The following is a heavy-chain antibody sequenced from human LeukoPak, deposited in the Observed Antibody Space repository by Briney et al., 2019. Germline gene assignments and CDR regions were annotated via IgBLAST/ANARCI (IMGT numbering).Heavy chain of an antibody. D-gene: IGHD3-10*01. V-gene: IGHV1-69*13. CDR1: VGTFSSYA. Sequence: GASVEVSFKASVGTFSSYAISWVRQAPGQGLEWMGGIIPIFGTANYAQKFQGRVTITADESTSTAYMELSSLRSEDTAVYYCARDLADSYLFDYWGQGTLVTVSS. CDR2: IIPIFGTA. CDR3: ARDLADSYLFDY. J-gene: IGHJ4*02.